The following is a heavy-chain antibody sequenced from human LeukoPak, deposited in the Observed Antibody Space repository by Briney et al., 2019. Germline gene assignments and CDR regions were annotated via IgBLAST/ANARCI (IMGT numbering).Heavy chain of an antibody. J-gene: IGHJ4*02. CDR2: INSDGYSI. V-gene: IGHV3-74*01. CDR3: ARATAVAGTDQ. Sequence: GGSLRLSCAASGFTFSGYWMHWVRQAPGKGLVWVARINSDGYSISYADSVKGRFTIPRDNTKNTLYLHVNSLRVEDTAIYYCARATAVAGTDQWGQGTLVTVSS. CDR1: GFTFSGYW. D-gene: IGHD6-19*01.